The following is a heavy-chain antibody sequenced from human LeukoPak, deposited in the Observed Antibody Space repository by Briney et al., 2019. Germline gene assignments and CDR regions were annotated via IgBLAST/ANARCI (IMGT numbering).Heavy chain of an antibody. CDR3: ARDSTPTYYSGTYYFEY. V-gene: IGHV1-46*01. Sequence: ASVKVSCKASGYTFASYYIHWVRQAPGQGLEWMGRINPSGGSTTYAQKFQGRVTMTRDTSTSTVYMELSSLRSEDTAVYYCARDSTPTYYSGTYYFEYWGQGTLVTVSS. CDR1: GYTFASYY. D-gene: IGHD1-26*01. J-gene: IGHJ4*02. CDR2: INPSGGST.